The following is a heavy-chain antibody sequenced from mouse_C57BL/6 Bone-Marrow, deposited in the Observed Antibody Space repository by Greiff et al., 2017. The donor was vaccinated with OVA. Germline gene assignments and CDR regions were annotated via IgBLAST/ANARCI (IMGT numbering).Heavy chain of an antibody. CDR1: GFSLPRYG. D-gene: IGHD2-5*01. CDR3: ARHHYSNFWYFDV. V-gene: IGHV2-6-1*01. J-gene: IGHJ1*03. Sequence: VKLMESGPGLVAPSQSLSITCTVSGFSLPRYGLHWVRQPPGKGLEWLVVIWSDGSTTYNSALKSRLGISKDNSKDQVFLKMNSLQTDDTAMYYCARHHYSNFWYFDVWGTGTTVTVSS. CDR2: IWSDGST.